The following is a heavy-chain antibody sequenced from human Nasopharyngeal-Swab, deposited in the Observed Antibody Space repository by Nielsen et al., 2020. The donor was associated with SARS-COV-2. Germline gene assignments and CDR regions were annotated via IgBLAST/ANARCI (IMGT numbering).Heavy chain of an antibody. CDR3: ARDNTGYSSGWIDY. J-gene: IGHJ4*02. D-gene: IGHD6-19*01. V-gene: IGHV1-8*01. CDR2: MNPNSGNT. Sequence: ASVKVSCKASGYTFTSYDINWVRQATGQGLEWMGWMNPNSGNTGYAQKLQGRVTMTTDTSTSTAYMELRSLRSDDTAVYYCARDNTGYSSGWIDYWGQGTLVTVSS. CDR1: GYTFTSYD.